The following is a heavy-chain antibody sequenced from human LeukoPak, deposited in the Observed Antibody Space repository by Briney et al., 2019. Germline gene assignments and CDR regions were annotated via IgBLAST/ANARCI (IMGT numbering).Heavy chain of an antibody. V-gene: IGHV1-69*05. CDR3: ARDYTPRDGYEWYDY. CDR1: GGTFSSYA. Sequence: GSSVKVSCKASGGTFSSYAISWVRQAPGQGLEWMGRIIPIFGTANYAQKFQGRVTITTDESTSTAYMELSSLRSEDTAVYYCARDYTPRDGYEWYDYWGQGTLVTVSS. D-gene: IGHD5-24*01. J-gene: IGHJ4*02. CDR2: IIPIFGTA.